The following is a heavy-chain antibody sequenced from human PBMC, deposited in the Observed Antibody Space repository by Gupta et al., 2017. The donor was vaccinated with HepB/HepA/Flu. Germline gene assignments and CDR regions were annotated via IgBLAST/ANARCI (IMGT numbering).Heavy chain of an antibody. J-gene: IGHJ6*03. CDR1: GFTFIDYS. D-gene: IGHD4-17*01. V-gene: IGHV3-48*02. Sequence: EVLLVESGGGLVQPGGSLRLSCAVSGFTFIDYSLNWVRQAPGKGLEWVSYISSSSSTIYYADSVKGRFTISRDNAKNSLYLQMNSLRDEDTAVYYCARSPVPYYYYMDVWGEGTTVTVSS. CDR2: ISSSSSTI. CDR3: ARSPVPYYYYMDV.